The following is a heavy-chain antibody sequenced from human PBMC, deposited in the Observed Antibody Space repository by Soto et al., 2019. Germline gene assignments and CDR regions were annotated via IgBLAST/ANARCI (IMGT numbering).Heavy chain of an antibody. D-gene: IGHD6-6*01. Sequence: SETLSLTCAVHGGTFSAYYWSWIRQAPGKGLEWIGEINHRGSATYSPSLKSRVTISVDTAKDQFSLRLTSLTAADTAVYFCARGSSSVTRDDYYYYMDVWGKGTTVTVSS. CDR1: GGTFSAYY. CDR2: INHRGSA. J-gene: IGHJ6*03. V-gene: IGHV4-34*01. CDR3: ARGSSSVTRDDYYYYMDV.